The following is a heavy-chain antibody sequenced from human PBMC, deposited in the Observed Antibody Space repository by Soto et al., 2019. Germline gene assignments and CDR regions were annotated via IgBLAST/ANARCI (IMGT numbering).Heavy chain of an antibody. J-gene: IGHJ6*02. CDR3: ARLLDCISTSCYYYYYYGMDV. CDR2: ISSSSSYI. Sequence: EVQLVESGGGLVKPGGSLRLSCAASGFTFSSYSMNWVRQAPGKGLAWVSSISSSSSYIYYADSVKGRFTISRDNAKNSRYLQMNSLRAEDTAVYYCARLLDCISTSCYYYYYYGMDVWGQGTTVTVSS. D-gene: IGHD2-2*01. V-gene: IGHV3-21*01. CDR1: GFTFSSYS.